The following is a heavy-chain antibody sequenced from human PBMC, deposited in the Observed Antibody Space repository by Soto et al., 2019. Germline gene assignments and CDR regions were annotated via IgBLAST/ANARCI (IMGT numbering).Heavy chain of an antibody. Sequence: QVQLQESGPGLVKPSETLSLTCTISGGPMNNYYCSWFRQPRGQGLEWIEYMGYNGFTRYNPSLRSRVAISLDTAKNQFSLNLSSVTAADTALYYCARQGFGELHGLVDVWGQGITVTVSS. CDR1: GGPMNNYY. J-gene: IGHJ6*02. V-gene: IGHV4-59*08. D-gene: IGHD3-10*01. CDR3: ARQGFGELHGLVDV. CDR2: MGYNGFT.